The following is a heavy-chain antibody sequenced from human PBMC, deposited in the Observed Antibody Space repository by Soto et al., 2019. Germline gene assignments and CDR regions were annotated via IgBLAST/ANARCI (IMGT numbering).Heavy chain of an antibody. V-gene: IGHV4-34*01. Sequence: QVQLQQWGAGPLRPLETLSLTCGVSGGSFSGYYWAWIRQSPGKGLEWIGEINDRGSINYNPSLKSRVSISVDTSKNHYSLNLRPVTAADTXVXXXAXXXHXXLXGPPWVWYFDLWGRGTLVTVSS. D-gene: IGHD3-16*01. CDR1: GGSFSGYY. CDR3: AXXXHXXLXGPPWVWYFDL. J-gene: IGHJ2*01. CDR2: INDRGSI.